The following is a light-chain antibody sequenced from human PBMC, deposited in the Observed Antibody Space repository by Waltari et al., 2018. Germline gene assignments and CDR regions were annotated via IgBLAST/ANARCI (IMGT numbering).Light chain of an antibody. V-gene: IGKV3-11*01. Sequence: ETVLTQAPATLSLSPGDRVTLTCRASQGISCCLAWYQQKPGQAPKLLIYDASNMATGVPARFSGSGSGTDFTLTISSLEPDDFAIYYCHQRANWPGTFGQGTKVEI. CDR2: DAS. CDR3: HQRANWPGT. J-gene: IGKJ1*01. CDR1: QGISCC.